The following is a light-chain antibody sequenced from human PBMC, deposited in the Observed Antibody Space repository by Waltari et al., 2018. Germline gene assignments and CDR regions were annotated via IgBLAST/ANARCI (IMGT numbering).Light chain of an antibody. J-gene: IGKJ1*01. V-gene: IGKV1-5*03. CDR3: QQYDNYWT. CDR1: QSITNG. Sequence: DIQMTQSPSTLSASVGDRVPITCRASQSITNGLAWYQQKPGKAPKLLIYRASNLESGVPSRFSGSGSGTEFTLTISSLQPDDFATYYCQQYDNYWTFGQGTKVEIK. CDR2: RAS.